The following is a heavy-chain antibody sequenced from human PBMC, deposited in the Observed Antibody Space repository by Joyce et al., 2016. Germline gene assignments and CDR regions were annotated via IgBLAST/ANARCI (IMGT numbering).Heavy chain of an antibody. CDR3: ARDKELYCSTTSCQDAADI. V-gene: IGHV1-18*04. D-gene: IGHD2-2*01. Sequence: QVQLVQSVGEVKKPGASVKVSCKASGYTFTNHGINWVRQAPGQGLEWMGWISVYNGNTNLAQKYQGRVTVTTDTFTSTAYMELRTLRSDDTAVYYCARDKELYCSTTSCQDAADIWGQGTMVTVSS. CDR2: ISVYNGNT. J-gene: IGHJ3*02. CDR1: GYTFTNHG.